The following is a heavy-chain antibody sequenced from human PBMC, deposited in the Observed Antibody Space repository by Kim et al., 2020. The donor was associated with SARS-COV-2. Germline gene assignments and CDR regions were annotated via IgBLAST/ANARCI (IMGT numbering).Heavy chain of an antibody. CDR3: ARGGGWVMITFGGAPYFDY. V-gene: IGHV4-34*01. CDR1: GGSFSGYY. J-gene: IGHJ4*02. Sequence: SETLSLTCAVYGGSFSGYYWSWIRQPPGKGLEWIGEINHSGSTNYNPSLKSRVTISVDTSKNQFSLKLSSVTAADTAVYYCARGGGWVMITFGGAPYFDYWGQGTLVTVSS. D-gene: IGHD3-16*01. CDR2: INHSGST.